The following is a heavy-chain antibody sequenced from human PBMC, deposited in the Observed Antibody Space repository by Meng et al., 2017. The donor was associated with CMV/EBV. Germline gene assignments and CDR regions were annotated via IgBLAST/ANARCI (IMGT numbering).Heavy chain of an antibody. Sequence: ASVLVSCCASGYTFTGYYMHWVRQAPGQGLEWMGWINPNSGGTNYAQKFQGRVTMTRDTSISTAYMELSRLRSDDTAVYYCARLRVVPAATYDYWGQGTLVTVSS. D-gene: IGHD2-2*01. CDR1: GYTFTGYY. V-gene: IGHV1-2*02. CDR3: ARLRVVPAATYDY. J-gene: IGHJ4*02. CDR2: INPNSGGT.